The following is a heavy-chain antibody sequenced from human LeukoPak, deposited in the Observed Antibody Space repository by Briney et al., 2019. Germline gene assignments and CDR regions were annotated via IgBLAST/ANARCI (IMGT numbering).Heavy chain of an antibody. CDR2: ISGSADIT. CDR3: AKDRRYFDWLEPFDY. Sequence: GGSLRLSCAASGFTFSSSAMSWVRQAPGKGLEWVSDISGSADITYYADSVKGRFIISRDNSKNTLYLQMNSLRAEDTAVYYCAKDRRYFDWLEPFDYWGQGTLVTVSS. D-gene: IGHD3-9*01. V-gene: IGHV3-23*01. CDR1: GFTFSSSA. J-gene: IGHJ4*02.